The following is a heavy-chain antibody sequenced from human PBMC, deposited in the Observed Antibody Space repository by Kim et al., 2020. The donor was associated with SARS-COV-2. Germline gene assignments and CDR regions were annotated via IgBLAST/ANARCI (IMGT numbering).Heavy chain of an antibody. J-gene: IGHJ6*02. V-gene: IGHV5-51*01. D-gene: IGHD2-8*02. Sequence: GESLKISCKTSGYGFTDYWIGWVRQMPGKGLEWMGIIYPGNSDTRYSPSFQGQVTISADKSISTAYLQWSGLGASDTATYYCAKHGLRGCSGDTCYTSFFYYGMDVWGQGTTVTVSS. CDR2: IYPGNSDT. CDR3: AKHGLRGCSGDTCYTSFFYYGMDV. CDR1: GYGFTDYW.